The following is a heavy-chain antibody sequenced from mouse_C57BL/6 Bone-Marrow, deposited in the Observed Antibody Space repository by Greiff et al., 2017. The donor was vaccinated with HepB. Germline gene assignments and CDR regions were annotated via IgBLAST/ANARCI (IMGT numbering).Heavy chain of an antibody. V-gene: IGHV1-64*01. J-gene: IGHJ4*01. CDR3: ARGWLLPYDAMDY. D-gene: IGHD2-3*01. CDR1: GYTFTSYW. CDR2: IHPNSGST. Sequence: QVQLQQPGAELVKPGASVKLSCKASGYTFTSYWMHWVKQRPGQGLEWIGMIHPNSGSTNYNEKFKSKATLTVDKSSSTAYMQLSSLTSEDSAVYYCARGWLLPYDAMDYWGQGTSVTVSS.